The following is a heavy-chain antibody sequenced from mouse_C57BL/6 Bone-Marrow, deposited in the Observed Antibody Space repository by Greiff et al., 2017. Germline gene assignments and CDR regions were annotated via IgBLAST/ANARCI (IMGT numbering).Heavy chain of an antibody. CDR3: ARSIYYERVRYAMDY. CDR2: IYPRSGNT. Sequence: QVQLKESGAELARPGASVKLSCKASGYTFTSYGISWVKQRTGQGLEWIGEIYPRSGNTYYNEKFKGKATLTADKSSSTAYMELRSLTCEDSAVYFCARSIYYERVRYAMDYWGQGTSVTVSS. CDR1: GYTFTSYG. V-gene: IGHV1-81*01. D-gene: IGHD2-4*01. J-gene: IGHJ4*01.